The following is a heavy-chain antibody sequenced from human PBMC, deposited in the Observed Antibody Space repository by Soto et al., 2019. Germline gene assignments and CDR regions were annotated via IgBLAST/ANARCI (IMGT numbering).Heavy chain of an antibody. J-gene: IGHJ3*02. CDR3: GRVGLAFGSSDPNRPDAFDI. CDR1: GYTFTSYY. D-gene: IGHD2-2*01. V-gene: IGHV1-46*03. Sequence: ASLKVSCKASGYTFTSYYMHWVRQAPGQGLEWMGIINPSGGSRSYAQKFQGRVTMTRDRSTSTVYMELSSLRSEDAAVCYCGRVGLAFGSSDPNRPDAFDIWGQGTMLT. CDR2: INPSGGSR.